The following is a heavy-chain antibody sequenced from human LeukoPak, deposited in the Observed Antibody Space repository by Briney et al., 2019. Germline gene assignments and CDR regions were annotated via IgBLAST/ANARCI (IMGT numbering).Heavy chain of an antibody. Sequence: GGSLRLSCAASGFTVSSNYMSWVRQAPGKGLEWVSVIYSGGSTYYADSVKGRFTISRDNSKNTLYLRMNSLRAEDTAVYYCAREVNYDSSGYYSHFDCWGQGTLVTVSS. J-gene: IGHJ4*02. D-gene: IGHD3-22*01. V-gene: IGHV3-66*01. CDR1: GFTVSSNY. CDR2: IYSGGST. CDR3: AREVNYDSSGYYSHFDC.